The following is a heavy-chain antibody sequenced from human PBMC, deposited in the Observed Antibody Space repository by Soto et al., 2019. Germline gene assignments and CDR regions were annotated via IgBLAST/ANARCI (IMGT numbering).Heavy chain of an antibody. V-gene: IGHV3-30*18. CDR2: ISYDGSNK. Sequence: QVQLVESGGGVVQPGRSLRLSCAASGFTFSSYGMHWVRQAPGKGLEWVAVISYDGSNKYYADSVKGRFTISRDNSKNTRYLQMNSLRAEDTAVYYCAKPLWFGELSDWFDPWGQGTLVTVSS. CDR3: AKPLWFGELSDWFDP. D-gene: IGHD3-10*01. J-gene: IGHJ5*02. CDR1: GFTFSSYG.